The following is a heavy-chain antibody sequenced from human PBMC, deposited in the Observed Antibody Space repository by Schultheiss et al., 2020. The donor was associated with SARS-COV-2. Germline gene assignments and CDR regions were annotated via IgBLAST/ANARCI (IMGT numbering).Heavy chain of an antibody. CDR3: ARDQGDFWSGSLAFDI. CDR2: IYTSGST. Sequence: SETLSLTCAVYGGSFSGYYWSWIRQPPGKGLEWIGRIYTSGSTNYNPSLKSRVTISVDTSKNQFSLKLSSVTAADTAVYYCARDQGDFWSGSLAFDIWGQGTMVTVSS. J-gene: IGHJ3*02. D-gene: IGHD3-3*01. V-gene: IGHV4-4*07. CDR1: GGSFSGYY.